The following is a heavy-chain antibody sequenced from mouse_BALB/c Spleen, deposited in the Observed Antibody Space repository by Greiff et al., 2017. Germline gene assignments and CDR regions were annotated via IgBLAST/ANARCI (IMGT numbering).Heavy chain of an antibody. V-gene: IGHV5-6*01. D-gene: IGHD2-1*01. CDR3: ARLGYGNSYAMDY. Sequence: EVKLMESGGDLVKPGGSLKLSCAASGFTFSSYGMSWVRQTPDKRLEWVATISSGGSYTYYPDSVKGRFTISRDNAKNTLYLQMSSLKSEDTAMYYCARLGYGNSYAMDYWGQGTSVTVSS. CDR2: ISSGGSYT. J-gene: IGHJ4*01. CDR1: GFTFSSYG.